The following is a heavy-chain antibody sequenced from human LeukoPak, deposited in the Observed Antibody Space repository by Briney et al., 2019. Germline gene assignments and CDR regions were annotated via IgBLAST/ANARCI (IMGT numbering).Heavy chain of an antibody. CDR3: ARDGNYYDSTGPAGY. J-gene: IGHJ4*02. D-gene: IGHD3-22*01. Sequence: GGSLSLSCAASRFTFSRYWMHWVRQAPGKGLVWVSRINSDGISTSYADSVKGRFTISRDNAKNTLYLQMNSLRAEDTAVYYCARDGNYYDSTGPAGYWGQGTLVTVSS. V-gene: IGHV3-74*01. CDR2: INSDGIST. CDR1: RFTFSRYW.